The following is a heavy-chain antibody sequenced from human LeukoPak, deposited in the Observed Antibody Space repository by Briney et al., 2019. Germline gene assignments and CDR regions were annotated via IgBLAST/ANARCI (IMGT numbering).Heavy chain of an antibody. V-gene: IGHV4-39*01. CDR2: IYYSGTT. J-gene: IGHJ4*02. CDR3: GRLPSGWYYFDY. CDR1: GGISSSSYH. Sequence: WETLPPTCTVSGGISSSSYHWGWIRQPPGKGLEWIGSIYYSGTTYYNPSLKSRVTISVDTSKNQFSLKLSSVTAADTAVYYCGRLPSGWYYFDYWGGGTLVTVSS. D-gene: IGHD6-19*01.